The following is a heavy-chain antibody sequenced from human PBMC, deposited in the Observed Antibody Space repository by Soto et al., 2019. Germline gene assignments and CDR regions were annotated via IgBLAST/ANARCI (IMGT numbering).Heavy chain of an antibody. CDR1: GFTFSTYS. CDR3: ARRAV. V-gene: IGHV3-48*01. Sequence: EVQLVESGGGLVQPGGSLRLSCAASGFTFSTYSMNWVRQAPGKGLEWISYITTSSSTIYYADSVKGRFTISRDNAKNSLDLQMNGLIVEYTAVYYCARRAVWGQGTTGTVS. CDR2: ITTSSSTI. J-gene: IGHJ6*02.